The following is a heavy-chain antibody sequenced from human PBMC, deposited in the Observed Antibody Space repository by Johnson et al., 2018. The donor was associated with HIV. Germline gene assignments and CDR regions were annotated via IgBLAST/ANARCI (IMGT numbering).Heavy chain of an antibody. CDR2: IRQDGSEK. V-gene: IGHV3-7*05. Sequence: VQLVESGGGLVQPGGSLRLSCAGSGFIFRTHWIHWVRQPPGKGLEWVATIRQDGSEKFYVDSVKGRFTIFRDNAENSLFLQMDSLRAEDTAVDYCAKDMFRWELLDGDTFDIWGQGTMVTVSS. J-gene: IGHJ3*02. CDR1: GFIFRTHW. D-gene: IGHD1-26*01. CDR3: AKDMFRWELLDGDTFDI.